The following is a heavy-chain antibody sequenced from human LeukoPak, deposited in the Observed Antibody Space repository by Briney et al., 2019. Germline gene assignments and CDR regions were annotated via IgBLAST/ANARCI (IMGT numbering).Heavy chain of an antibody. CDR1: GYTFTSYG. Sequence: ASVKVSCKASGYTFTSYGISWVRQAPGQGLEWMGWISAYNGNTNYAQKLQGRVTMTTDTSTSTAYMELRSLRSDDTAVYYCARDHDWNYVSSKYFDYWGQGTLVTASS. D-gene: IGHD1-7*01. V-gene: IGHV1-18*01. CDR3: ARDHDWNYVSSKYFDY. CDR2: ISAYNGNT. J-gene: IGHJ4*02.